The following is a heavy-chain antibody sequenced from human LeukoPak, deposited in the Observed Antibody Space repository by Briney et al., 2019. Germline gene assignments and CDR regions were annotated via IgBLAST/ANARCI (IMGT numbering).Heavy chain of an antibody. CDR1: GFTFDDYT. J-gene: IGHJ1*01. D-gene: IGHD6-19*01. CDR3: AKDFGGRHHSGRYFFQH. V-gene: IGHV3-43*01. Sequence: GGSLRLSCAASGFTFDDYTMHWVRQAPGKGLEWVSLISWDGGSTYYADSVKGRFTISRDNSKNSLYLQMNSLRTEDTALYYCAKDFGGRHHSGRYFFQHWGQGTLVTVSS. CDR2: ISWDGGST.